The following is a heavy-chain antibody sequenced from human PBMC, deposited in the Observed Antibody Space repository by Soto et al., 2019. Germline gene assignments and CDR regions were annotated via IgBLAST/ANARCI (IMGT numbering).Heavy chain of an antibody. CDR1: GGSFSGYY. Sequence: PSETLSLTCAVYGGSFSGYYWSWIRQPPGKGLEWIGEINHSGSTNYNPSLKSRVTISVDTSKNQFSLKLSSVTAADTAVYYCARRDLGYCSGGSCRQGGYHWGQGTLVTVSS. CDR3: ARRDLGYCSGGSCRQGGYH. D-gene: IGHD2-15*01. V-gene: IGHV4-34*01. J-gene: IGHJ5*02. CDR2: INHSGST.